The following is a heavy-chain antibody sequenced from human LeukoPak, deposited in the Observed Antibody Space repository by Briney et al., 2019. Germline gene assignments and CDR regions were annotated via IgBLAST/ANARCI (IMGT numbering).Heavy chain of an antibody. CDR1: GYTFTGYY. Sequence: WASVKVSCKASGYTFTGYYIHWVRQAPGQGLEWMGWINPNSGGTHYAQKFQGRVTMTRDTSINTAYMELSRLRSDDTAVYYCARGARYDDFWSGSKHWGQGTLVTVSS. D-gene: IGHD3-3*01. CDR2: INPNSGGT. J-gene: IGHJ1*01. CDR3: ARGARYDDFWSGSKH. V-gene: IGHV1-2*02.